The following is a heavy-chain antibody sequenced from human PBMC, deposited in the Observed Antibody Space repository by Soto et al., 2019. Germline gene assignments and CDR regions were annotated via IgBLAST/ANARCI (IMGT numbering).Heavy chain of an antibody. D-gene: IGHD6-13*01. CDR1: GDSVSSNSAA. CDR3: ARGLFIAADGTIYGMDV. V-gene: IGHV6-1*01. Sequence: SETLSLTCAISGDSVSSNSAAWNWIRQSPSRGLEWLGRTYYRSKWYNDYAVSVKSRITINPDTSKNQFSLQLNSVTPEDTAVYYCARGLFIAADGTIYGMDVCGQRTTVTVSS. CDR2: TYYRSKWYN. J-gene: IGHJ6*02.